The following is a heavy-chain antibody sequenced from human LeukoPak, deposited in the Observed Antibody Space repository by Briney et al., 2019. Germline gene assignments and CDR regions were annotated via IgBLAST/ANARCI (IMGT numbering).Heavy chain of an antibody. J-gene: IGHJ6*02. Sequence: GGSLRLSCAASGFTLGFTFNDYAMSWVRQAPGKGLEWVSLISGDGSRVYYADSVKGRFTVSRDNSKDSLYVEMNSLKAEDTALYYCAKGFLRDAIEYSMDVWGQGTTVTVSS. CDR1: GFTLGFTFNDYA. D-gene: IGHD2-21*01. V-gene: IGHV3-43*02. CDR3: AKGFLRDAIEYSMDV. CDR2: ISGDGSRV.